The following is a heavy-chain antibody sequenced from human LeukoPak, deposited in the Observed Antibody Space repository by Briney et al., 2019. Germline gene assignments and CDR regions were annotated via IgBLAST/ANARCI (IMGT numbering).Heavy chain of an antibody. V-gene: IGHV1-8*01. CDR2: MNPNSGNT. Sequence: ASVKVSCKASGYTFSNYDINWVRQATGQGLEWMGWMNPNSGNTGYAQKFQGRVTMTRNTSISTAYMELSSLRSEDTAVYYCARVLNPLDSDAFDIWGQGTMVTVSS. J-gene: IGHJ3*02. D-gene: IGHD2-2*03. CDR3: ARVLNPLDSDAFDI. CDR1: GYTFSNYD.